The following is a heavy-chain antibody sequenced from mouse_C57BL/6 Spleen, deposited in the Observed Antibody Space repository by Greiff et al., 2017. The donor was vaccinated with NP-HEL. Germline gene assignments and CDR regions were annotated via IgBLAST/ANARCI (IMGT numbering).Heavy chain of an antibody. D-gene: IGHD2-2*01. CDR1: GFNIKDDY. CDR2: IDPENGDT. J-gene: IGHJ3*01. V-gene: IGHV14-4*01. CDR3: TIMVTFAY. Sequence: EVKLQESGAELVRPGASVKLSCTASGFNIKDDYMHWVKQRPEQGLEWIGWIDPENGDTEYASKFQGKATITADTSSNTAYLQLSSLTSEDTAVYYCTIMVTFAYWGQGTLVTVSA.